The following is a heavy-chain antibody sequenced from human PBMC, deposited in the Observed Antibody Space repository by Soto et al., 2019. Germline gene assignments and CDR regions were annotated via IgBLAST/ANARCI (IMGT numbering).Heavy chain of an antibody. D-gene: IGHD4-17*01. CDR1: GDSVSKYY. J-gene: IGHJ5*02. CDR3: ARSPAYGDYANLDT. V-gene: IGHV4-4*07. CDR2: IHSTRSP. Sequence: ETLSLTCTVSGDSVSKYYWNWIRQPAGKGLEWIGRIHSTRSPNYNPSLKSRVTMSVDTSKNQFSLKLNLTSVTAADTAVYYCARSPAYGDYANLDTWGQRTLVTVSS.